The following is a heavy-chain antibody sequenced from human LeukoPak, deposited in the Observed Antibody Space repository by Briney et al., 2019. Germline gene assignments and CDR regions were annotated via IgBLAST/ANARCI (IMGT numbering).Heavy chain of an antibody. CDR2: IRYDGSNK. J-gene: IGHJ6*03. D-gene: IGHD3-10*01. Sequence: GGSLRLSCAASGFTFISYGMHWVRQAPGKGLEWVAFIRYDGSNKYYADSVKGRFTISRDNSKNTLYLQMNSLRAEDTAVYYCAKNSAYGSGSYFIFYYYYMDVWGKGTTVTISS. V-gene: IGHV3-30*02. CDR1: GFTFISYG. CDR3: AKNSAYGSGSYFIFYYYYMDV.